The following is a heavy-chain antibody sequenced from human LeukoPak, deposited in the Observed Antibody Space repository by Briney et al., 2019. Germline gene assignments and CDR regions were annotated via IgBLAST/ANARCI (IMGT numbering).Heavy chain of an antibody. CDR2: INHSGST. Sequence: SETLSLTCAVYGGSFSGYYWSWIRQPPGKGLEWIGEINHSGSTNYNPSLKSRVTISVDTSKNQFSLKLSSVTAADTAVYYCASILPRSSDPPNYYYMDVWGKGTTVTVSS. D-gene: IGHD2-15*01. V-gene: IGHV4-34*01. CDR3: ASILPRSSDPPNYYYMDV. J-gene: IGHJ6*03. CDR1: GGSFSGYY.